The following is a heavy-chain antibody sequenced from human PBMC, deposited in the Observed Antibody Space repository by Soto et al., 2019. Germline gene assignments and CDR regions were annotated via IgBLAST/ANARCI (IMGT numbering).Heavy chain of an antibody. J-gene: IGHJ4*02. Sequence: QVQLVQSGAEVKKPGSSVKVSCKASGGTFSSYAISWVRQAPGQGLEWMGGIIPIFGTANYAQKFQGRVTITADESTSTAYMELSSLRSEDTAVYYCARDRRHYDSSGYYCYFDYWGQGTLVTVSS. CDR2: IIPIFGTA. D-gene: IGHD3-22*01. CDR3: ARDRRHYDSSGYYCYFDY. CDR1: GGTFSSYA. V-gene: IGHV1-69*01.